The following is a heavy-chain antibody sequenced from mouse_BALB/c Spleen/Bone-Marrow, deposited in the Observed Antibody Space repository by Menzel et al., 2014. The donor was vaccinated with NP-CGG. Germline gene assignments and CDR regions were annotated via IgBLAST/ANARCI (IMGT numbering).Heavy chain of an antibody. V-gene: IGHV1S81*02. CDR1: SFTFTSYW. CDR3: ARDGNYRYAMDY. CDR2: INPSNGRT. Sequence: QVHLKESGAELVKPGASVKLSCMASSFTFTSYWIHWVKQRPGQGPEWIGEINPSNGRTNYNEKFKSKATLTEDKSSSTAYMQLSSLTSEDSAVYYCARDGNYRYAMDYWGQGTSVTVSS. J-gene: IGHJ4*01. D-gene: IGHD2-1*01.